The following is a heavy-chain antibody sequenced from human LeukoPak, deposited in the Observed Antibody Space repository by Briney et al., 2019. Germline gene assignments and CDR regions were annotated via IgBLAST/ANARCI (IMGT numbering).Heavy chain of an antibody. CDR3: VPGRVGYSYYFAY. CDR1: GFTFSNYA. D-gene: IGHD5-24*01. CDR2: ISSNGGST. Sequence: GGALRLSCLVSGFTFSNYAIHLGRPAPGEGLEYFSAISSNGGSTYYADSVKGRFTISRDNSKNTLYLQMSSLRAEDTAVYYCVPGRVGYSYYFAYWGQGTLVTVSS. J-gene: IGHJ4*02. V-gene: IGHV3-64D*06.